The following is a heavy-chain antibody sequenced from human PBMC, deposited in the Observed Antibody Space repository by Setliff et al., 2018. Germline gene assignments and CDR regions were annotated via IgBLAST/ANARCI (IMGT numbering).Heavy chain of an antibody. V-gene: IGHV1-2*02. J-gene: IGHJ4*02. CDR2: INPNIGDT. CDR1: AYTFSGYY. D-gene: IGHD3-10*01. Sequence: ASVKVSCKTSAYTFSGYYIHWVRQAPGQGLQWMGWINPNIGDTNYAPKFQGRVAMTRDTSVTTAFLELSGLTYDDTAVYYCARLFQGYDYYKKFDSWGQGTLVTVSS. CDR3: ARLFQGYDYYKKFDS.